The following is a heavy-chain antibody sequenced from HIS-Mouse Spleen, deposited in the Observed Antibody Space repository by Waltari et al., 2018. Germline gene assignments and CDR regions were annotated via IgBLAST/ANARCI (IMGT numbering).Heavy chain of an antibody. D-gene: IGHD6-13*01. V-gene: IGHV4-39*07. CDR2: IYYSGST. CDR1: GGSISSSSYY. CDR3: AREIPYSSSWYDWYFDL. Sequence: QLQLQESGPGLVKPSETLSLTCTVSGGSISSSSYYWGWIRQPPGKGLEWIGSIYYSGSTYYNPSLKSRVNISVDTSKNQFSLKLSSVTAADTAVYYCAREIPYSSSWYDWYFDLCGRGTLVTVSS. J-gene: IGHJ2*01.